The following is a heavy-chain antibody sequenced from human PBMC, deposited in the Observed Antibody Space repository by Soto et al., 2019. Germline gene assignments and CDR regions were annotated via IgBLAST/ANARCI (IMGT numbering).Heavy chain of an antibody. J-gene: IGHJ4*02. CDR3: ARQWGGDY. CDR2: ASYSGSP. D-gene: IGHD3-16*01. V-gene: IGHV4-59*08. Sequence: QVQLQESGPGLVKPSETLSLTCTVSGGSIGSHYWSWIRQPPGEGLEWIGRASYSGSPNYNPSLKSRVTISIDTSKNQFSLKLTSVPAADTAVYYCARQWGGDYWGQGTLVTVSS. CDR1: GGSIGSHY.